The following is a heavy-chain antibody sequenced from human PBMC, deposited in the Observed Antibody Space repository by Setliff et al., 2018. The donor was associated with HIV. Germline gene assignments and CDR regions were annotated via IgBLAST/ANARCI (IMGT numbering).Heavy chain of an antibody. V-gene: IGHV3-30*02. CDR3: AKDPNSSWHVGFYNYGMDV. CDR1: GFTFSGSA. J-gene: IGHJ6*02. Sequence: LSLSCAASGFTFSGSAMHWVRQAPGKGLEWVAFIRYDATDKYYAESVRGRFTISRDYSRNTLYLQMNSLRAEDSAVYCCAKDPNSSWHVGFYNYGMDVWGQGTTVTVSS. CDR2: IRYDATDK. D-gene: IGHD6-13*01.